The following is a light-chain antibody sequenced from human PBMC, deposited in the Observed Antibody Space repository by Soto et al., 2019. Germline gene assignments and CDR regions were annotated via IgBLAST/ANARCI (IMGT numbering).Light chain of an antibody. V-gene: IGLV2-23*01. CDR3: CSYAGSGTLV. Sequence: QSVLTQPASVSGSPGQSITICCTGTSSDVGSYNLVSWYQQHPGKAPKLMIYEGSKRPSGVSNRFSGSKSGYTASLTISGLQAEDEADYYCCSYAGSGTLVFGGGTRLTVL. CDR1: SSDVGSYNL. CDR2: EGS. J-gene: IGLJ3*02.